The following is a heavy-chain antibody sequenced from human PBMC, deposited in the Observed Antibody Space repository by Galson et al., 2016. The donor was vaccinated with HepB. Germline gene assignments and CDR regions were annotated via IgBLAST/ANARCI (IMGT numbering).Heavy chain of an antibody. CDR1: GFLFSDYG. CDR2: ISRHGRST. V-gene: IGHV3-23*01. CDR3: AKANSIMATLGVFLDP. D-gene: IGHD2/OR15-2a*01. J-gene: IGHJ5*02. Sequence: SLRLSCAASGFLFSDYGMTWVRQAPGKGLEWVANISRHGRSTYYADSVKGRFAISRDNFKNTLYLQMNSLRADDTAVYYCAKANSIMATLGVFLDPWGQGTLVTVSS.